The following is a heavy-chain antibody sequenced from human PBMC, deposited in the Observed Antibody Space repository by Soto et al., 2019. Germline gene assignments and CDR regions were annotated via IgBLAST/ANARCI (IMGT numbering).Heavy chain of an antibody. D-gene: IGHD3-10*01. J-gene: IGHJ6*03. CDR1: GYTFTSYG. CDR2: ISAYNGNT. V-gene: IGHV1-18*01. Sequence: QVQLVQSGAEVKKTGASVKVSCKASGYTFTSYGISWVRQAPGQGLEWMGWISAYNGNTNYAQKLQGRVTMTTDTSTSTAYMELRSLRSDDTAVYYCARQEPYYSGSGAWYYMDVWGKGTTVTVSS. CDR3: ARQEPYYSGSGAWYYMDV.